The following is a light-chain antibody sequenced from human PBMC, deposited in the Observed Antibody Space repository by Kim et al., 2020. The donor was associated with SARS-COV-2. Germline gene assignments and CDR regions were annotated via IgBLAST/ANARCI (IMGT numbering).Light chain of an antibody. V-gene: IGKV1-27*01. J-gene: IGKJ1*01. CDR3: QRYNSVPQA. Sequence: DFQMTQSPSSLSASVGDRVTITCRASQTISNFLAWFQQKPGMVPKLLIYSASTLHSGVPSRFSGSGSGTHFTLTISSLQPEDGANYYWQRYNSVPQAFGQGTKGDIK. CDR2: SAS. CDR1: QTISNF.